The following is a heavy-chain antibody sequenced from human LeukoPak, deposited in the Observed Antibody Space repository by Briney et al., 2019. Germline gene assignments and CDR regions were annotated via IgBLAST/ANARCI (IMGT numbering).Heavy chain of an antibody. CDR1: GFTFSSHA. Sequence: PGGSLRLSCAVSGFTFSSHAMHWVRQAPGKGLEWVAVISSDGSDENFADSVKGRFTISRDNSKNTLYLQMDSLRAEDTAMYYCARDIYSSSWYAYGSFDLWGQGTLVTVSS. CDR2: ISSDGSDE. CDR3: ARDIYSSSWYAYGSFDL. J-gene: IGHJ5*02. D-gene: IGHD6-13*01. V-gene: IGHV3-30*14.